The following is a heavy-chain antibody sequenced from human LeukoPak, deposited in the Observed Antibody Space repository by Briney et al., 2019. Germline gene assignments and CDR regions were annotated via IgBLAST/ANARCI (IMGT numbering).Heavy chain of an antibody. V-gene: IGHV1-69*06. CDR2: IIPIFGTA. D-gene: IGHD2-2*01. CDR1: GGTFSSYA. Sequence: SVKVSCKASGGTFSSYAISWVRQAPGQGLEWMGGIIPIFGTANYAQKFQGRVTITADKSTSTAYMELSSLRSEDTAVYYCARDPYCSSTSCTHPYYYYYYGMDVWGKGTTVTVSS. J-gene: IGHJ6*04. CDR3: ARDPYCSSTSCTHPYYYYYYGMDV.